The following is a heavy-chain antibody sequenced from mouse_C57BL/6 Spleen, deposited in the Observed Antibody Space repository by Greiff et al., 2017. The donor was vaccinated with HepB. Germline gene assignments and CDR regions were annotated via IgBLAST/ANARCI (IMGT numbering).Heavy chain of an antibody. CDR1: GYSITSGYY. D-gene: IGHD1-1*01. J-gene: IGHJ4*01. V-gene: IGHV3-6*01. CDR3: ARNHYYGSSYGAMDY. CDR2: ISYDGSN. Sequence: VQLQQSGPGLVKPSQSLSLTCSVTGYSITSGYYWNWIRQFPGNKLEWMGYISYDGSNNYNPSLKNRISITRDTSKNQFFLKLNSVTTEDTATYYCARNHYYGSSYGAMDYWGQGTSVTVSS.